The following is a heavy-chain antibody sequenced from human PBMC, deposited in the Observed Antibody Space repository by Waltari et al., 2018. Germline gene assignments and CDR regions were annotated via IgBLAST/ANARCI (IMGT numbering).Heavy chain of an antibody. CDR1: GGTFSSYT. CDR3: ARDWSYYDSSGYCP. D-gene: IGHD3-22*01. Sequence: QVQLVQSGAEVKKPGSSVKVSCKASGGTFSSYTISWVRQAPGQGLEWMGRISPILGIANYAQKCQGRVTITADKSTSTAYMELSSLRSEDTAVYYCARDWSYYDSSGYCPWGQGTLVTVSS. V-gene: IGHV1-69*08. J-gene: IGHJ5*02. CDR2: ISPILGIA.